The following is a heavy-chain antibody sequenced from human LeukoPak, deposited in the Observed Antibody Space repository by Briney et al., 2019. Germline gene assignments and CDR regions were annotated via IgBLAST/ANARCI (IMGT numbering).Heavy chain of an antibody. Sequence: ASETLSLTCAVYGGSFSGYYWSWIRQPPGKGLEWIGEINHSGSTNYNPSLKSRVTMSVDTSKNQFSLKLSSVTAADTAVYYCARASCSSTSCYQIPYYYMDVWGKGTTVTVSS. D-gene: IGHD2-2*01. V-gene: IGHV4-34*01. J-gene: IGHJ6*03. CDR2: INHSGST. CDR3: ARASCSSTSCYQIPYYYMDV. CDR1: GGSFSGYY.